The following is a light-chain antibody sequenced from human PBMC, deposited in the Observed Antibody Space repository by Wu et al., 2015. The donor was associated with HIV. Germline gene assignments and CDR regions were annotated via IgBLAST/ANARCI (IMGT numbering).Light chain of an antibody. CDR1: ENIRDF. J-gene: IGKJ1*01. CDR2: AAS. Sequence: DVQMTQSPSSLSASVGDRVTITCRASENIRDFLNWYQQKPGQAPKLLIYAASSLQRGVPSRFRGSGSGTDFTLTISSLQPEDFGTYYCQQSYNTPPWTFGQGTKVEIK. V-gene: IGKV1-39*01. CDR3: QQSYNTPPWT.